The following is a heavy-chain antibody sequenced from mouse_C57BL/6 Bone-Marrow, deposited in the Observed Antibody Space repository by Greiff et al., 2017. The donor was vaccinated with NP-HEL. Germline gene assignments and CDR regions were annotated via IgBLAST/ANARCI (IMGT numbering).Heavy chain of an antibody. Sequence: EVQLQQSGAELVRPGASVKLSCTASGFNIKDDYMHWVKQRPEQGLEWIGWIDPENGDTEYASKFQGKATITADTSSNTAYLQLSSLASEDTDVYYCTTDYGSSYGFAYWGQGTLVTVSA. CDR2: IDPENGDT. CDR3: TTDYGSSYGFAY. V-gene: IGHV14-4*01. J-gene: IGHJ3*01. CDR1: GFNIKDDY. D-gene: IGHD1-1*01.